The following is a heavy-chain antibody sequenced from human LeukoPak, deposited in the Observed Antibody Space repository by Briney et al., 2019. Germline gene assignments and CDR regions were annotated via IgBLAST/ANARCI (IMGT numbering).Heavy chain of an antibody. CDR1: GFTFSSYG. CDR2: ISYDGSNK. CDR3: AKGHSSGYYPGAFDI. V-gene: IGHV3-30*18. D-gene: IGHD3-22*01. J-gene: IGHJ3*02. Sequence: GGSLRLSCAASGFTFSSYGMHWVRQAPGKGLEWVAVISYDGSNKYYADSVKGRFTISRDNSKNTLYLQMNSLRAEDTAVYYCAKGHSSGYYPGAFDIWGQGTMVSVSS.